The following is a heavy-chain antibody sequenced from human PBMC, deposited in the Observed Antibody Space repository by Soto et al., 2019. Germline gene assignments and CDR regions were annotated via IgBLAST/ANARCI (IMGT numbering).Heavy chain of an antibody. CDR3: ARDLSITGPTTPALDI. V-gene: IGHV1-69*13. CDR2: IIPIFGTA. J-gene: IGHJ3*02. D-gene: IGHD1-20*01. Sequence: VQVSRKASGGTFSSYAISWVRQAPGQGLKWMGGIIPIFGTANYAQKFQGRGTITADESTSTAYMELSSLRSEDTAVYYCARDLSITGPTTPALDIWGQGTMVTVSS. CDR1: GGTFSSYA.